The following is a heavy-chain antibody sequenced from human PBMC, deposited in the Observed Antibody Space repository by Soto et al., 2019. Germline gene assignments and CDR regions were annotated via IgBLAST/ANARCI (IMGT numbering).Heavy chain of an antibody. J-gene: IGHJ4*02. D-gene: IGHD6-13*01. CDR2: IYYSGST. V-gene: IGHV4-61*01. Sequence: QVQLQESGPGLVKPSETLSLTCTVSGGSVSSGSYYWSWIRQPPGKGLEWIGYIYYSGSTNYNPSLKSRVTISVDTSKNQFSLKLGSVTAADTAVYYCARGGIAAAGTHFDYWGQGTLVTVAS. CDR1: GGSVSSGSYY. CDR3: ARGGIAAAGTHFDY.